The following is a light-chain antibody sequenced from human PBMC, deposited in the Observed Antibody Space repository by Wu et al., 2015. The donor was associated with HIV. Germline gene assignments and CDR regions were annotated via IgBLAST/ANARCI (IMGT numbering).Light chain of an antibody. Sequence: DIQLTQSPSFLSASVGDRVTITCRASQGISNDLAWYQVKPGKAPKLLIYAASTLQSGVPSRFSGSGSGTEFTLTISSLQPEDFATYYCQQLNSSPRGLFTFGPGTKVDIK. V-gene: IGKV1-9*01. CDR2: AAS. CDR1: QGISND. CDR3: QQLNSSPRGLFT. J-gene: IGKJ3*01.